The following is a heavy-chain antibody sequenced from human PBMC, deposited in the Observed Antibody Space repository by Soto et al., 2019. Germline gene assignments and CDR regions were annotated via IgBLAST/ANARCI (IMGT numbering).Heavy chain of an antibody. CDR3: ARIRLASRSYGFSCFDT. D-gene: IGHD6-6*01. V-gene: IGHV4-31*03. CDR1: GGSISSGGYY. CDR2: IYYSGST. Sequence: SETLSLTCTVSGGSISSGGYYWSWIRQHPGKGLEWIGYIYYSGSTYYNPSLKSRVTISVDTSKNQFSLKLSSVTAADTAVYSCARIRLASRSYGFSCFDTWGQGTLVTVSS. J-gene: IGHJ5*02.